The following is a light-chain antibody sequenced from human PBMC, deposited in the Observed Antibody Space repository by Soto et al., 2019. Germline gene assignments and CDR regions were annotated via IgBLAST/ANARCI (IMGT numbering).Light chain of an antibody. V-gene: IGLV1-40*01. CDR1: SSNIGAGYD. CDR3: QSYDSSLSGSV. CDR2: GNS. Sequence: QSVLTQPPSVSGAPGQRVTISCTGSSSNIGAGYDVHWYQHLPGTAPKLLIYGNSNRPSGVPDRFSGSKSGTSASLAITGLQAEDEADYYCQSYDSSLSGSVFGGGTPLTVL. J-gene: IGLJ2*01.